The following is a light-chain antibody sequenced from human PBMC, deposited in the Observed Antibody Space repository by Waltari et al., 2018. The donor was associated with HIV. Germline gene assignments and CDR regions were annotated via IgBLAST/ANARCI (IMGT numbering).Light chain of an antibody. V-gene: IGKV3-15*01. J-gene: IGKJ1*01. Sequence: EIVMTQSPATLSVSPGETATLSCRASQSVTRKLAWYQQNPGQAPWLLIYGASTRTTGIAARFSGSGSGTEFTLTISSLQSEDFAVYYCQQYSNWPRTFGQGTKVEIK. CDR1: QSVTRK. CDR2: GAS. CDR3: QQYSNWPRT.